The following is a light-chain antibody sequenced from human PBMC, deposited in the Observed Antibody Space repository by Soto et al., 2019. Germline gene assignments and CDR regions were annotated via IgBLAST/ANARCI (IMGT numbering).Light chain of an antibody. Sequence: DIQMTQTPSSLFASVGDSVTITCRASQNIDTYLNWYQQKPGKAPKLLIYAASTLESGVPSRFSGSGSGTDFTLTISRLEPEDFAVYYCQQYGSSPWTFGQGTKVDIK. V-gene: IGKV1-39*01. CDR3: QQYGSSPWT. CDR1: QNIDTY. CDR2: AAS. J-gene: IGKJ1*01.